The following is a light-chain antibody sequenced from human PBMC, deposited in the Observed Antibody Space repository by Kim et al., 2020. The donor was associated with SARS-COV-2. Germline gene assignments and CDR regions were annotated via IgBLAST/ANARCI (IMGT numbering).Light chain of an antibody. CDR1: QTVSNN. Sequence: DIVMTQSPAPLSVSPGERATLSCRASQTVSNNLAWYQQIPGQAPRLLIYAASTRVTDIPARFSGSGSGTDFTLTISGLQSEDFAVYYCQHYHNLPLTFGGGTKVDIK. J-gene: IGKJ4*01. CDR2: AAS. V-gene: IGKV3D-15*01. CDR3: QHYHNLPLT.